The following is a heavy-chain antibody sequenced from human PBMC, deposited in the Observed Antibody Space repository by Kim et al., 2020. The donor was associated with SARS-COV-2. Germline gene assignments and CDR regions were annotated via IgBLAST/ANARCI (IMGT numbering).Heavy chain of an antibody. D-gene: IGHD3-16*01. CDR2: ISTYNGNT. V-gene: IGHV1-18*04. Sequence: ASVKVSCKASGYTFSSYFITWVRQAPGQGLEWMGCISTYNGNTNYAQKVQGRVTMTTDTSTGTAYMELRSLRSDDTAVYFCARNSYVSGYDYWGQGTLVTVSS. J-gene: IGHJ4*02. CDR1: GYTFSSYF. CDR3: ARNSYVSGYDY.